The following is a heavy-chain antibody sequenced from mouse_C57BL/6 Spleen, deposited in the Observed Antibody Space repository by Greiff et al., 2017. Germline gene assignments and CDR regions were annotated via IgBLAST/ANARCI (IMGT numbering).Heavy chain of an antibody. Sequence: VQLQQSGAELVRPGASVQLSCTASGFNIKDDYMHWVKQRPEQGLEWIGWIDPETGDTAYASKFQGKAPITADTSSNTAYLQLSSLTSEDTAVYYCTTDGYYGAYWGQGTLVTVSA. CDR3: TTDGYYGAY. J-gene: IGHJ3*01. D-gene: IGHD2-3*01. CDR2: IDPETGDT. V-gene: IGHV14-4*01. CDR1: GFNIKDDY.